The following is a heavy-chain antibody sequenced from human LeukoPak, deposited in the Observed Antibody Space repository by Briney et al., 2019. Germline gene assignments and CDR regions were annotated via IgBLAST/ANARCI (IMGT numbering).Heavy chain of an antibody. Sequence: GGSLRLSCAASGFTFSSYSMNWVRQAPGKGLEWVSSISSSSSYIYYADSVKGRFTISRDNAKNSLYLQMNSLSADDTAVYYCAREEEVGALREAFDIWGQGTMVTVSS. CDR1: GFTFSSYS. D-gene: IGHD1-26*01. V-gene: IGHV3-21*01. CDR2: ISSSSSYI. CDR3: AREEEVGALREAFDI. J-gene: IGHJ3*02.